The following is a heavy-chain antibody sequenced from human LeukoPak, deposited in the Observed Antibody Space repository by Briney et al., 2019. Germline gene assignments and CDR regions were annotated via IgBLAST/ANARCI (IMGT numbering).Heavy chain of an antibody. V-gene: IGHV1-69*13. CDR2: IIPIFGTA. D-gene: IGHD6-13*01. Sequence: SVKVSCKASGGTFSSYAISWVRQAPGQGLEWMGGIIPIFGTANYAQTFQGRVTITADESTSTAYMELSSLRSEDTAVYYCASCIAAAGTIYYYYYMDVWGKGTTVTVSS. J-gene: IGHJ6*03. CDR1: GGTFSSYA. CDR3: ASCIAAAGTIYYYYYMDV.